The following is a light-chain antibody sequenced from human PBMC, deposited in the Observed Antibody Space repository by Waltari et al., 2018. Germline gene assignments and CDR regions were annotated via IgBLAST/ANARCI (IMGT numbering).Light chain of an antibody. CDR3: QSYDSSLSGHVV. Sequence: QSVLTQPPSVSGAPGQRVTISCPGSSSNIGAGYDVHWYQQLPGTAPKLLIYGNSNRPSGVPDRFSGSKSGTSASLAITGLQAEDEAYYYCQSYDSSLSGHVVFGGGTKLTVL. V-gene: IGLV1-40*01. CDR2: GNS. J-gene: IGLJ2*01. CDR1: SSNIGAGYD.